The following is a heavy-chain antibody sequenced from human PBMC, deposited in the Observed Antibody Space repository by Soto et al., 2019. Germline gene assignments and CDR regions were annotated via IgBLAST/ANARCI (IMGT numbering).Heavy chain of an antibody. CDR3: ARHSGYDNFDY. D-gene: IGHD5-12*01. CDR2: ISSSSSYT. J-gene: IGHJ4*02. CDR1: GFTFSDYY. Sequence: PGGSLRLSCAASGFTFSDYYMSWIRQAPGKGLEWVSYISSSSSYTNYAESVKGRFTISRDNAKNSLYLQMNSLRAEDTAVYYCARHSGYDNFDYWGQGTLVTVSS. V-gene: IGHV3-11*06.